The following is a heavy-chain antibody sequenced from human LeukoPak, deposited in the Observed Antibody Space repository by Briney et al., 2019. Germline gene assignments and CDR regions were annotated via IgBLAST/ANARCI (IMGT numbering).Heavy chain of an antibody. CDR1: GFTFSSYA. Sequence: GGSLRLSCAASGFTFSSYAMSWVRQAPGKGLEWVSAISGSGGSTYYADSVKGRFTISRDNSKNTLYLQMNSLRAEDTAVYYCAKGSRFVVVPAAIDYWGQGTLVTVSS. CDR2: ISGSGGST. D-gene: IGHD2-2*01. CDR3: AKGSRFVVVPAAIDY. V-gene: IGHV3-23*01. J-gene: IGHJ4*02.